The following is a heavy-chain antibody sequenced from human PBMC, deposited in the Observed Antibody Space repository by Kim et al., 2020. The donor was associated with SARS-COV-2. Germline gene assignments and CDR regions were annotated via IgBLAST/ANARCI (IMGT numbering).Heavy chain of an antibody. D-gene: IGHD3-22*01. CDR3: AREDYYDSSGLDY. Sequence: YAQKFQGRVTMTRDTSTSTVYMELSSLRSEDTAVYYGAREDYYDSSGLDYWGQGTLVTVSS. J-gene: IGHJ4*02. V-gene: IGHV1-46*01.